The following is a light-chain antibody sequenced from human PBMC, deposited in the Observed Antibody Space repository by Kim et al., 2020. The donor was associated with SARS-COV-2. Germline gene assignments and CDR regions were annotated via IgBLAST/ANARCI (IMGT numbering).Light chain of an antibody. J-gene: IGKJ1*01. CDR3: EQYDYWPWT. CDR1: QSIGSN. V-gene: IGKV3-15*01. CDR2: GAS. Sequence: PGERAPLSCRAGQSIGSNLAWYQQTTGQPPRLLIYGASTRATGIPARFSGSGSGTEFTLTISSLQSEDFAVYFCEQYDYWPWTFGQGTKVDIK.